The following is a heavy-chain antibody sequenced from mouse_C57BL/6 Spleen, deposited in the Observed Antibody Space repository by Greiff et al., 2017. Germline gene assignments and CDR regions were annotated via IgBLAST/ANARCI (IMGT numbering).Heavy chain of an antibody. Sequence: QVQLQQSGAELVRPGASVTLSCKASGYTFTDYEMHWVKQTPVHGLEWIGAIDPETGGTAYNQKFKGKAILTADKSSSTAYMELRSLTSEDSAVYYFTRRRRGVFDYWGQGTTLTVSS. V-gene: IGHV1-15*01. J-gene: IGHJ2*01. CDR2: IDPETGGT. CDR3: TRRRRGVFDY. CDR1: GYTFTDYE.